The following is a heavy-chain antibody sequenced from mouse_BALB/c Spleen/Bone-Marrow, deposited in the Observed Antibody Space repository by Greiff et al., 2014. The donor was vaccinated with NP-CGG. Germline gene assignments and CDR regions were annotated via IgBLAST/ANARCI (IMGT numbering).Heavy chain of an antibody. CDR1: GYTFTNYW. J-gene: IGHJ3*01. Sequence: VQLQQSGTVLARPGASLRMSCKASGYTFTNYWINWIKQRPGQGLEWIGAVYPGNNDAKYTQKFKAKAKLTEVTSTSTADMELSSLTNEDSAVYYCARNWDWVFAYWGQGTLVTVSA. CDR2: VYPGNNDA. D-gene: IGHD4-1*01. V-gene: IGHV1-5*01. CDR3: ARNWDWVFAY.